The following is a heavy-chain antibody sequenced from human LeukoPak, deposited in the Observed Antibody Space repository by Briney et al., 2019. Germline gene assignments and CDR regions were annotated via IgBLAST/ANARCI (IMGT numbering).Heavy chain of an antibody. CDR3: AKVVDSSGWAYYYYYGMDV. CDR1: GFTFSSYA. Sequence: GGSLRLSCAASGFTFSSYAMSWVRQAPGKGLERVSAISGSGGSTYYADSVKGRFTISRDNSKNTLYLQMNSLRAEDTAVYYCAKVVDSSGWAYYYYYGMDVWGQGTTVTVSS. CDR2: ISGSGGST. J-gene: IGHJ6*02. D-gene: IGHD6-19*01. V-gene: IGHV3-23*01.